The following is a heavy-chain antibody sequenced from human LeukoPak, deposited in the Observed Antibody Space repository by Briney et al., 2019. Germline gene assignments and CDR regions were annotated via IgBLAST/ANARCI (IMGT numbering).Heavy chain of an antibody. CDR2: INPNSGGT. D-gene: IGHD7-27*01. Sequence: GASVKVSCKASGYTFTGYYMHWVRQAPGQGLEWMGRINPNSGGTNYAQKFQGRVTMTRNTSISTAYMELSSLRSDDTAVYYCARGPPNWGYDYWGPGTLVTVSS. J-gene: IGHJ4*02. CDR3: ARGPPNWGYDY. V-gene: IGHV1-2*06. CDR1: GYTFTGYY.